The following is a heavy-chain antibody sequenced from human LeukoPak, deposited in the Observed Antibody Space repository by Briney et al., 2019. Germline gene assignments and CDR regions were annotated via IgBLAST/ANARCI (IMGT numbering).Heavy chain of an antibody. J-gene: IGHJ4*02. D-gene: IGHD3-22*01. CDR1: GFTFSSYS. CDR2: ISSSSSTI. CDR3: ARDTYYYESSGYCFHY. V-gene: IGHV3-48*04. Sequence: GGSLRLSCAASGFTFSSYSMNWVRQAPGKGLEWVSYISSSSSTIYYADSEKGRFTISRDNAKNSLYLQMNSLRAEDTAVYYCARDTYYYESSGYCFHYWGQGTLVTLSS.